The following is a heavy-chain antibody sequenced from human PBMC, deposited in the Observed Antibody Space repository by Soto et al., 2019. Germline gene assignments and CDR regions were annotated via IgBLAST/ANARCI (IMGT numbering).Heavy chain of an antibody. J-gene: IGHJ6*02. Sequence: SETLSLTCAVYGGSFSGYYWSWIRQPPGKGLEWIGEINHSGSTNYNPSLKSRVTISVDTSKNQFSLKLSSVTAADTAVYYCASYGDYYYYGMDVWGQGTTVT. CDR3: ASYGDYYYYGMDV. D-gene: IGHD4-17*01. CDR1: GGSFSGYY. CDR2: INHSGST. V-gene: IGHV4-34*01.